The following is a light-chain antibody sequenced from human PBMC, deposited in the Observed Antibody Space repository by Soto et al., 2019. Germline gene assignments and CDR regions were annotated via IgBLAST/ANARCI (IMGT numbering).Light chain of an antibody. J-gene: IGKJ1*01. CDR2: GAS. V-gene: IGKV3-20*01. CDR1: QSVSSIY. CDR3: QQYGGSLT. Sequence: DIVLTQSPGTLSSSPGERATISCRASQSVSSIYVACYQKTPGQAPRLVFYGASNRATVVPDRFSGSGSGTVIILTISRLEAEDVAVYYCQQYGGSLTFGQGAKVEIK.